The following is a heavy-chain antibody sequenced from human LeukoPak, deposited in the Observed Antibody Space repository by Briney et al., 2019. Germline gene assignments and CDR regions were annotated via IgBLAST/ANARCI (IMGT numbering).Heavy chain of an antibody. CDR3: ARGRQQHAHDDAFDI. V-gene: IGHV3-21*01. CDR1: GFTFSSYS. Sequence: GGSLRLSCAASGFTFSSYSMNWVRQAPGKGLEWVSSISSSSSYIYYADSVKGRFTISRDNAKNSLYLQMNSLRAEDTAVYYCARGRQQHAHDDAFDIWGQGTMVTVSS. CDR2: ISSSSSYI. D-gene: IGHD6-13*01. J-gene: IGHJ3*02.